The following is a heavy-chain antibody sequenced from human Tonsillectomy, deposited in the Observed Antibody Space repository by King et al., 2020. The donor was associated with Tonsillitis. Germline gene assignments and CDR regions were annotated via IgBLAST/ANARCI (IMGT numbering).Heavy chain of an antibody. J-gene: IGHJ2*01. CDR1: GFTFNNYA. Sequence: QLVQSGGGLVQPGGSLRLSCSASGFTFNNYAMHWVRQAPGKGLEYVSAISSNGGSTYYADSVKGRFTISRDNSKNTLYLQMSSLRAEDTAVYYCVGGIAAAGSAPGPYWYFDLWGRGTLVTVSS. CDR3: VGGIAAAGSAPGPYWYFDL. D-gene: IGHD6-13*01. V-gene: IGHV3-64D*06. CDR2: ISSNGGST.